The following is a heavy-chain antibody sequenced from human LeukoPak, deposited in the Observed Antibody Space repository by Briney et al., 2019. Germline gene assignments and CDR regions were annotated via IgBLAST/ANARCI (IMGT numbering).Heavy chain of an antibody. CDR2: IYYSGST. D-gene: IGHD5-18*01. Sequence: SETLSLTCTVSGGSISSSSYYWGWIRQPPGKGLEWIGSIYYSGSTYYNPSLKSRVTISVDMSKNQFSLKLSSVTAADTAVYYCARRGYSYGYGYYFDYWGQGTLVTVSS. CDR3: ARRGYSYGYGYYFDY. CDR1: GGSISSSSYY. J-gene: IGHJ4*02. V-gene: IGHV4-39*01.